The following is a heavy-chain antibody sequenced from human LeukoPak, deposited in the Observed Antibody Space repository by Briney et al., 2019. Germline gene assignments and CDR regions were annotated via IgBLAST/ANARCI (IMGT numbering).Heavy chain of an antibody. CDR3: ASATRGGYYDH. D-gene: IGHD3-22*01. CDR2: IGTAGDT. CDR1: GFSFSSYD. J-gene: IGHJ5*02. V-gene: IGHV3-13*01. Sequence: GGSLRLSCAASGFSFSSYDLRWVRHGKGEGGEVVSAIGTAGDTYYPGSVKGRFTISRENAKNSLYLQMNILEVGDTAVYYCASATRGGYYDHWGQGTLVSVSS.